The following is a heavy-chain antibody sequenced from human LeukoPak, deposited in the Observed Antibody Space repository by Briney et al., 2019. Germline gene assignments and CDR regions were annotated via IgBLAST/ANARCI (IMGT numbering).Heavy chain of an antibody. Sequence: ASVKVSCKASGYTFTGHYMHWVRQAPGQGLEWMGWINPTSGVTNYAQKLQGRVTMTTDTSTSTAYMELRSLRSDDTAVYYCARDLRYCSSTSCYKSFDYWGQGTLVTVSS. CDR1: GYTFTGHY. CDR3: ARDLRYCSSTSCYKSFDY. CDR2: INPTSGVT. V-gene: IGHV1-2*02. J-gene: IGHJ4*02. D-gene: IGHD2-2*02.